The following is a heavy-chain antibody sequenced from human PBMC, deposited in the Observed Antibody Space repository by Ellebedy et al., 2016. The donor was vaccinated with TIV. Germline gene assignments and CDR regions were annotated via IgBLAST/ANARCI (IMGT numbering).Heavy chain of an antibody. V-gene: IGHV3-66*01. D-gene: IGHD4-17*01. CDR1: GFTISGYY. J-gene: IGHJ5*02. Sequence: GESLKISCEVSGFTISGYYMHWVRQAPGKGLEWASVLYPDGKTNYTDSVNGRFIVSRDRSKNTLYLQMNSLTAEDTAVYYCARDPGGGGDYGDNWFDPWGQGTLVTVSS. CDR3: ARDPGGGGDYGDNWFDP. CDR2: LYPDGKT.